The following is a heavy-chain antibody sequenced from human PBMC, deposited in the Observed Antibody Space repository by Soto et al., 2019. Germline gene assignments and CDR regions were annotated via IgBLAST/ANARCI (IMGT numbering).Heavy chain of an antibody. J-gene: IGHJ2*01. D-gene: IGHD2-2*01. CDR2: IYYSGST. CDR1: GGSISSSSYY. Sequence: QLQLQESGPGLVKPSETLSLTCTVSGGSISSSSYYWGWIRQPPGKGLEWIGSIYYSGSTYYNPSLKSRVTMSVYTAKNRFALKLSSVTAADTAVYYCASHIVVVPASNYWYFDLWGRGTLVTVSS. CDR3: ASHIVVVPASNYWYFDL. V-gene: IGHV4-39*01.